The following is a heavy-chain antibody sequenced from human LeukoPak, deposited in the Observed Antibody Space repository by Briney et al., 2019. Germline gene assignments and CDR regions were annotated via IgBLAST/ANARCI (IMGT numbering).Heavy chain of an antibody. Sequence: PGGSLRLSCAASGFTFSSYWMHWVRQVPGKGLVWVSGINSDGSSTNYADSVKGRFTISRDNAKNTLYLQMDSLIDEDTAIYYCGLSMVRALSPDYWGQGTLVTVSS. J-gene: IGHJ4*02. CDR1: GFTFSSYW. CDR3: GLSMVRALSPDY. CDR2: INSDGSST. V-gene: IGHV3-74*01. D-gene: IGHD3-10*01.